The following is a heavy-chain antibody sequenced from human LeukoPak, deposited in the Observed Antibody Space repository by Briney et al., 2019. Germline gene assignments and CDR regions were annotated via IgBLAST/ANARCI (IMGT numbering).Heavy chain of an antibody. CDR3: ASPPVHYYDSSGYYDAFDI. D-gene: IGHD3-22*01. V-gene: IGHV1-2*06. CDR1: GYTFTGYY. Sequence: ASVKVSCKASGYTFTGYYMHWVRQAPGQGLEWMGRINPNSGGTNYAQKFQGRVTMTRDTSISTAYMERSRLRSDDTAVYYCASPPVHYYDSSGYYDAFDIWGQGTMVTVSS. CDR2: INPNSGGT. J-gene: IGHJ3*02.